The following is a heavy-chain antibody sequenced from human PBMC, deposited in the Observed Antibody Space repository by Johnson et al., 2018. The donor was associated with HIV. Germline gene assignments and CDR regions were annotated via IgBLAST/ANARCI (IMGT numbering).Heavy chain of an antibody. D-gene: IGHD3-22*01. CDR2: ISGSGGST. V-gene: IGHV3-23*01. CDR3: APDPRITMIVVVKPAFDI. CDR1: GFTFSSYA. J-gene: IGHJ3*02. Sequence: VQLLGSGGGLVQPGGSLRLSCAASGFTFSSYAMSWVRQAPGKGLEWVSAISGSGGSTYYADYVKGRFTISRDNSKNTLYLQMNSLRAEDTAVYYCAPDPRITMIVVVKPAFDIWGQGTMVTVSS.